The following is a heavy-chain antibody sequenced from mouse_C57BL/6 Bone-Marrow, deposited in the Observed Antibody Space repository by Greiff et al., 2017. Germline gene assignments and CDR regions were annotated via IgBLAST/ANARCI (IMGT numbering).Heavy chain of an antibody. J-gene: IGHJ3*01. V-gene: IGHV1-50*01. CDR1: VYTFTSYW. CDR2: IDPSDSYT. Sequence: QVQLQQPGAELVKPGASVKLSCKASVYTFTSYWMQWVKQRPGQGLEWIGEIDPSDSYTNYNQKFKGKATLTVDTSSSTAYMQLSSLTSEDSAVYYCAGYGFAYWGQGTLVTVSA. CDR3: AGYGFAY. D-gene: IGHD2-2*01.